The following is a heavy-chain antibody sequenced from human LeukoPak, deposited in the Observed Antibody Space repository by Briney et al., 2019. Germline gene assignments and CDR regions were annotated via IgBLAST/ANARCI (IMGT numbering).Heavy chain of an antibody. D-gene: IGHD3-9*01. CDR1: GFTFSSYA. V-gene: IGHV3-23*01. Sequence: GGSLRLSCAASGFTFSSYAMSWVRQAPGKGLEWVSAISGSGGSTYYADSVKGRFTISRDNSKNTLYLQMNSLRAEDTAVYYCAKDGRHYDILTGYSLGGRWFDPWGQGTLVTVSS. J-gene: IGHJ5*02. CDR3: AKDGRHYDILTGYSLGGRWFDP. CDR2: ISGSGGST.